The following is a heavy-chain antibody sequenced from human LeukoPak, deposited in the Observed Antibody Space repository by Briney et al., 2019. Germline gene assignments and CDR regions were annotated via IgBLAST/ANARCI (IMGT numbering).Heavy chain of an antibody. J-gene: IGHJ4*02. Sequence: GGSLRLSCAASGFTFSSYAMSWVRQAPGKGLEWVSFISGGGGYIYYAESVKGRFTISRDNAKNSLYLQMNSLRAEDTAMYYCARDSAGNDYWGQGTLVTVSS. CDR1: GFTFSSYA. D-gene: IGHD6-13*01. CDR3: ARDSAGNDY. CDR2: ISGGGGYI. V-gene: IGHV3-21*01.